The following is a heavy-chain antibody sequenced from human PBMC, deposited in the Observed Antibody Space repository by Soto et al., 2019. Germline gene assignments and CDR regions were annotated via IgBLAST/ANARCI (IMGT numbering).Heavy chain of an antibody. D-gene: IGHD3-10*01. Sequence: GGSLRLSCAASGFTFSDYGMSWVRQAPGKGLEWVSTIRGSAGNTYYVDSVKGRFTISRDDSTNTVYLQMNSLRAEDTAVYYCAKPLWFGESVFDPWGQGTLVTVSS. J-gene: IGHJ5*02. CDR1: GFTFSDYG. V-gene: IGHV3-23*01. CDR3: AKPLWFGESVFDP. CDR2: IRGSAGNT.